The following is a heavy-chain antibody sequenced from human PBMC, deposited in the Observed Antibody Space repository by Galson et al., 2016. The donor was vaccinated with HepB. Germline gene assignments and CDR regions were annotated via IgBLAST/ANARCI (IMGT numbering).Heavy chain of an antibody. CDR1: GGSFSGYY. CDR3: ARGGLFGFDGYCSGGSCRRKLGT. D-gene: IGHD2-15*01. J-gene: IGHJ5*02. CDR2: INHSGST. Sequence: SETLSLTCGVYGGSFSGYYWSWIRQPPGKGLEWIGDINHSGSTNYSPSLKSRVTVSVDISKNHFSLKLTSVTAADTAVYYCARGGLFGFDGYCSGGSCRRKLGTWGQGTLVTVSS. V-gene: IGHV4-34*01.